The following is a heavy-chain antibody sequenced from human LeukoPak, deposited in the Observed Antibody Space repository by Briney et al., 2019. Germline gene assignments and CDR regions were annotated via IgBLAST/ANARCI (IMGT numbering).Heavy chain of an antibody. CDR1: GYTFTSYY. CDR3: ARGGGDLYDYGDSSVDY. CDR2: INPSGGST. V-gene: IGHV1-46*01. J-gene: IGHJ4*02. Sequence: ASVKASCKASGYTFTSYYMHWVRQAPGQGLEWMGIINPSGGSTSYAQKFQGRVTMTRDTSTSTVYMELSSLRSEDTAVYYCARGGGDLYDYGDSSVDYWGQGTLVTVSS. D-gene: IGHD4-17*01.